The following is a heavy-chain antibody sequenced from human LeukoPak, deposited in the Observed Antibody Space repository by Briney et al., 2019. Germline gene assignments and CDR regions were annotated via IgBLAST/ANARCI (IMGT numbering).Heavy chain of an antibody. D-gene: IGHD3-9*01. CDR2: ISGSARST. CDR3: ANLPAQDFDWEYWFDP. V-gene: IGHV3-23*01. J-gene: IGHJ5*02. Sequence: SLKLYCAAYGFTISSHTRICLRHAPGKALESVSSISGSARSTYYAHSVKGRFTISRDNPKNTLYLQMTSLPAQDPAVYYCANLPAQDFDWEYWFDPWGQPPLVTVSS. CDR1: GFTISSHT.